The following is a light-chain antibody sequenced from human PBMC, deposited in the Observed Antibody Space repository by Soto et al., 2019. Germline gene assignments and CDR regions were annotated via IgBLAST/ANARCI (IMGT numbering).Light chain of an antibody. CDR3: QNRMNWPLT. J-gene: IGKJ5*01. Sequence: EIVLTESAATLSLSPGERATLSCRASQTISSYLLWYPQNPGQAPRILIYDESNRATGIPDRLSGSGSETDLNLTISRLEPEDFAVYYCQNRMNWPLTCGQGTRLDIK. V-gene: IGKV3-11*01. CDR1: QTISSY. CDR2: DES.